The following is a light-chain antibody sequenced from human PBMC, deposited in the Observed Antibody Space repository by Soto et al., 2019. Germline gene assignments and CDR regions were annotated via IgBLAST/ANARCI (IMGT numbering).Light chain of an antibody. V-gene: IGLV1-51*02. Sequence: SLVTPPPSVSSAPGQKGTISCSWSSSKNGNNYVSWYQQLPGTAPKLLIFENNKRPSGIPDRFSASKSGTSATLAITGLQTGDAADYYCGTWDNSLSLPYVFGTGTKVTVL. CDR2: ENN. CDR1: SSKNGNNY. CDR3: GTWDNSLSLPYV. J-gene: IGLJ1*01.